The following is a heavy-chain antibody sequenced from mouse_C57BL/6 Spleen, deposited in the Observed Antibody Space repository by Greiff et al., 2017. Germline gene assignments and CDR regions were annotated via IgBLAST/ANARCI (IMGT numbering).Heavy chain of an antibody. Sequence: VQLQQSGAELVKPGASVKLSCKASGYTFTSYWMHWVKQRPGQGLEWIGMIHPNSGSTNYNEKFKSKATLTVDKSSSTAYMQLSSLTSEDSAVYYCARSYGKGYYFDYWGQGTTLTVSS. CDR1: GYTFTSYW. D-gene: IGHD2-1*01. CDR2: IHPNSGST. J-gene: IGHJ2*01. CDR3: ARSYGKGYYFDY. V-gene: IGHV1-64*01.